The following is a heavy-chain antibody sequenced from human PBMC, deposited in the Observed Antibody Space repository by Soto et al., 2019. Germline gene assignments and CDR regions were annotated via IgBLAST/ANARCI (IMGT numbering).Heavy chain of an antibody. CDR1: GGSISSYY. V-gene: IGHV4-59*01. CDR2: IYYSGST. CDR3: ARAHCTNGVCYFLDGMDV. D-gene: IGHD2-8*01. Sequence: PSETLSLTCTVSGGSISSYYWSWIRQPPGKGLEWIGYIYYSGSTNYNPSLKSRVTISVDTSKNQFSLKLSSVAAADTAVYYCARAHCTNGVCYFLDGMDVWGQGTTVTVS. J-gene: IGHJ6*02.